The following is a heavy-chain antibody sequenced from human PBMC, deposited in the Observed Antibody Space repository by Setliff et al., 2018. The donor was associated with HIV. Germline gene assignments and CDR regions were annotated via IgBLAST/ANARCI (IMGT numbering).Heavy chain of an antibody. D-gene: IGHD6-13*01. V-gene: IGHV4-39*01. CDR3: ARRQQLVRLFWFDP. CDR2: LYYRGTT. CDR1: GGSISSSSYY. Sequence: SETLSLTCTVSGGSISSSSYYWGWIRQPPGKGPEWIGSLYYRGTTYYNPSLKSRVTISTGTSNNQFSLTLSSVTAADTAVYYCARRQQLVRLFWFDPWGQGTLVTVSS. J-gene: IGHJ5*02.